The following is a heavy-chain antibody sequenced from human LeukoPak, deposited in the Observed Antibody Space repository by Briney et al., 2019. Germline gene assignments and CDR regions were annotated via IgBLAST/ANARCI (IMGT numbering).Heavy chain of an antibody. Sequence: GGSLRLSCAASGFTFSSYWMMWLRQAPGKGLEWVANIKQDGGHINYVDSVKGRFTISRDNAKNSLYLQMNSLRAEDTAVYYCARDQRWFEYWGQRALVTVTS. J-gene: IGHJ4*02. V-gene: IGHV3-7*05. D-gene: IGHD2-15*01. CDR3: ARDQRWFEY. CDR1: GFTFSSYW. CDR2: IKQDGGHI.